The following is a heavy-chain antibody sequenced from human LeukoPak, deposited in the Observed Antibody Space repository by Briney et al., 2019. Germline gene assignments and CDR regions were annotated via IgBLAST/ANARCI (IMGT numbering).Heavy chain of an antibody. V-gene: IGHV1-46*01. CDR3: AREGRVHNWNDEGFDP. J-gene: IGHJ5*02. CDR1: GYTFTSYY. Sequence: ASVKVSCKASGYTFTSYYMHWVRQAPGQGLEWMGIINPSGGSTSYAQKFQGRVTMTRDMSTSTVYMELSSLRSEDTAVYCCAREGRVHNWNDEGFDPWGQGTLVTVSS. D-gene: IGHD1-20*01. CDR2: INPSGGST.